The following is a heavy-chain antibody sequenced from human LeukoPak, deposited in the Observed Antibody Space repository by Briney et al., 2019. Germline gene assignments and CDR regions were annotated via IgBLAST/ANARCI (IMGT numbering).Heavy chain of an antibody. CDR2: IKKDGSEQ. CDR1: GFTFSNYW. D-gene: IGHD6-6*01. V-gene: IGHV3-7*01. Sequence: GGSLRLSCAASGFTFSNYWMTWVRQAPGKGREGVAKIKKDGSEQNSANPVKARFTISRDNAKSSLFLQMTSLSADDTAVYYCARDVSAEYGRSSRIHLASWGPGALVSVSS. CDR3: ARDVSAEYGRSSRIHLAS. J-gene: IGHJ4*02.